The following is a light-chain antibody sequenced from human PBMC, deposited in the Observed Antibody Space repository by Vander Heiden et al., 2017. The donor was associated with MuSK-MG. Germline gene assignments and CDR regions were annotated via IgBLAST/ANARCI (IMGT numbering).Light chain of an antibody. Sequence: EIVLTQSPGTLSLSPGQRATLSCRASQSVSSSYLTWYQQKPGQPPRLLIYRTSTRATGIPDRFSGSGSGTDFTLTISRLEPEDFAVYFCQQYGDSGLTFGGGTKVEIK. CDR3: QQYGDSGLT. CDR1: QSVSSSY. V-gene: IGKV3-20*01. CDR2: RTS. J-gene: IGKJ4*01.